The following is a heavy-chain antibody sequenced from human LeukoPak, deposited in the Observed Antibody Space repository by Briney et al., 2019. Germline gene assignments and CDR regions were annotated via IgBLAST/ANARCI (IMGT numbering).Heavy chain of an antibody. CDR1: GYTFTSYA. Sequence: ASVKVSCKASGYTFTSYAMHWVRQAPGQRLEWMGWINAGNGNTKYSQKFQGRGTITRDTSASTAYMELSSLRSEDTAVYYCARVHGGYIYYFDYWGQGTLVTVSS. J-gene: IGHJ4*02. CDR3: ARVHGGYIYYFDY. CDR2: INAGNGNT. V-gene: IGHV1-3*01. D-gene: IGHD5-18*01.